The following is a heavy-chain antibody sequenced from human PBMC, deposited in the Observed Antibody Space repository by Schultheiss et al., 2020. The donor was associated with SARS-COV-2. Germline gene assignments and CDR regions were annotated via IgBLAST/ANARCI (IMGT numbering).Heavy chain of an antibody. D-gene: IGHD6-19*01. Sequence: GESLKISCAASGFPFSTYDMHWVRQAPGKGLEWVAVISYDGSDQNYDESVKGRFTVSRDNPGNTVYLQMNSLRAEDTAIYYCTKDLKPDSGWDFDSWGQGTLVTVSS. CDR1: GFPFSTYD. CDR3: TKDLKPDSGWDFDS. V-gene: IGHV3-33*03. J-gene: IGHJ4*02. CDR2: ISYDGSDQ.